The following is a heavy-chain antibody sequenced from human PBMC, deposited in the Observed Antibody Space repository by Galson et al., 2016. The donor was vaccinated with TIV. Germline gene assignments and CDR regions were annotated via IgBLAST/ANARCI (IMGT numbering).Heavy chain of an antibody. Sequence: WLGRTYYRSKWYNDYALSVKSRITINPDTSKNQFSLQLNSMTPEDTAVYYCARDRTLPGYYYGMDVWGQGTTVTVSS. CDR3: ARDRTLPGYYYGMDV. D-gene: IGHD1/OR15-1a*01. CDR2: TYYRSKWYN. V-gene: IGHV6-1*01. J-gene: IGHJ6*02.